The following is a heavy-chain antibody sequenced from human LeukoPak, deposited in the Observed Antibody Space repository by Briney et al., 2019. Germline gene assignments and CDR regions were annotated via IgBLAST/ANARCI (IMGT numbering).Heavy chain of an antibody. D-gene: IGHD6-13*01. Sequence: GGSLRLSCAVSGFTFSSYGMHWVRQAPGKGLEWVAIIWSDGSNKYYADSVKGRFTISRDNSKNTMYLQMNSLRVEDTAVYYCARGAYAAAAGFDYWGQGTLVSVSS. CDR1: GFTFSSYG. J-gene: IGHJ4*02. CDR2: IWSDGSNK. V-gene: IGHV3-33*01. CDR3: ARGAYAAAAGFDY.